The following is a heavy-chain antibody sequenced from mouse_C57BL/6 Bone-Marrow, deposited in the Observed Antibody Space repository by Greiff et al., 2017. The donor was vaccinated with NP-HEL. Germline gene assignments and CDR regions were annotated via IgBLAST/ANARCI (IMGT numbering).Heavy chain of an antibody. V-gene: IGHV1-81*01. Sequence: VQLQQSGAELARPGASVKLSCKASGYTFTSYGISWVKQRTGQGLEWIGEIYPRSGNTYYNEKFKGKATLTADKSSSTAYMELRRLTSEDSAVYFCARLGYYGSVDYWGQGTTLTVSS. CDR3: ARLGYYGSVDY. J-gene: IGHJ2*01. CDR1: GYTFTSYG. CDR2: IYPRSGNT. D-gene: IGHD1-1*01.